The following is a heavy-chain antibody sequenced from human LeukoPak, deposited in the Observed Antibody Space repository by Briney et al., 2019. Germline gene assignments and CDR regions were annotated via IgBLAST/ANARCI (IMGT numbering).Heavy chain of an antibody. CDR3: ARNNGMDV. Sequence: GGSLRLSCAASGFALSSHWMTWVRQVPGRGREWVANVNRDGSETYYLDSVKGRFTISKDNAKNSLYLQMNSLRAEDTALYHCARNNGMDVWGQGTTVIVSS. CDR2: VNRDGSET. J-gene: IGHJ6*02. V-gene: IGHV3-7*03. CDR1: GFALSSHW.